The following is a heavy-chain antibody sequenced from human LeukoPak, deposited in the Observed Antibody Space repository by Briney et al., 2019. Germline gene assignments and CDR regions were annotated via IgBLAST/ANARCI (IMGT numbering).Heavy chain of an antibody. CDR1: GYTFTGYY. J-gene: IGHJ4*02. CDR3: ARSDSSGWYFDY. D-gene: IGHD6-19*01. V-gene: IGHV1-2*02. CDR2: INPNSGGT. Sequence: ASVKVSCKASGYTFTGYYMHWVRQAPGQGLEWMGWINPNSGGTNYAQKFQGRVTMTRDTSISTAYMELSRLRSDDTAVYYCARSDSSGWYFDYWGQGTLVTVSS.